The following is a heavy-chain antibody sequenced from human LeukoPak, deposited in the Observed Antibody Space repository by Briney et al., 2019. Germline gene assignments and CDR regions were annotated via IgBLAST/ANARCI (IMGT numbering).Heavy chain of an antibody. CDR1: GYSISSGYY. V-gene: IGHV4-38-2*01. CDR3: ARHLPIAAAGFDY. Sequence: SETLSLTCAVSGYSISSGYYWGWIRQPPGKGLEWIGSIYHSGSTYYNPSLKSRVTISVDTSKNQFSLKLSSVTAADTAVYYCARHLPIAAAGFDYWGQGTLVTVS. D-gene: IGHD6-13*01. J-gene: IGHJ4*02. CDR2: IYHSGST.